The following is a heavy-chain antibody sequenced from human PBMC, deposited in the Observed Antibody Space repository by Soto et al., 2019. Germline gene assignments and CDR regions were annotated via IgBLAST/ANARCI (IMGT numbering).Heavy chain of an antibody. CDR3: ARSSGWRQVVGYKYGLDV. CDR2: ISGSGSFT. J-gene: IGHJ6*02. V-gene: IGHV3-11*06. Sequence: QEYLVESGGGLVKPGGSLRLSCALSGFTVSDHYLTWIRQAPGRGLEWIAYISGSGSFTNYADSVKGRFIISRDIAQNSMYLQINCLRAEDTAVYYCARSSGWRQVVGYKYGLDVWGQGTAVTVSS. CDR1: GFTVSDHY. D-gene: IGHD5-18*01.